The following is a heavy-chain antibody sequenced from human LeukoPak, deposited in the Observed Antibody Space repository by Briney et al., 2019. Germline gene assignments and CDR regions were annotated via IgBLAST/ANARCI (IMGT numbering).Heavy chain of an antibody. D-gene: IGHD3-10*01. CDR1: GFTFSNAW. V-gene: IGHV3-15*01. CDR3: TTEYYYGSGSYHHPFDY. CDR2: IKSKTDGGTT. Sequence: GGSLRLSCAASGFTFSNAWMSWVRQAPGKGLEWVGRIKSKTDGGTTDYAAPVKGRFTISRDDSKNTLYLQMNSLKTEDTAVYYCTTEYYYGSGSYHHPFDYWGQGTLVTVSS. J-gene: IGHJ4*02.